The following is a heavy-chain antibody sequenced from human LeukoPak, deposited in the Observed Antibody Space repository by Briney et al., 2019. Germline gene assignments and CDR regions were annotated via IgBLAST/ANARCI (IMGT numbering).Heavy chain of an antibody. Sequence: PGGTLRLSCAASGFTFSSYGMSWVRQAPGKGLEWVSGISGSGGSTYYADSVKGRFTISRDNSKNTLYLQMNSLRAEDTAVYYCAKGWARVVVVAATPNYWGQGTLVTVSS. CDR1: GFTFSSYG. CDR2: ISGSGGST. V-gene: IGHV3-23*01. CDR3: AKGWARVVVVAATPNY. J-gene: IGHJ4*02. D-gene: IGHD2-15*01.